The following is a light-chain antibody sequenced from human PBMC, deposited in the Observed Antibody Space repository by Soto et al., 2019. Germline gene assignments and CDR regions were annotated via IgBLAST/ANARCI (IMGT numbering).Light chain of an antibody. CDR2: GAS. CDR1: QILSSNP. V-gene: IGKV3-20*01. J-gene: IGKJ4*01. Sequence: EIVLTQSPGTLCLSPGERATLSCRASQILSSNPLAWYQQKPGQAPRVLVYGASHRATGIPDRFSGSWSGTDFTLTVIRLEPEDFAVYYCQQYESSPLTFGGGTKVEIK. CDR3: QQYESSPLT.